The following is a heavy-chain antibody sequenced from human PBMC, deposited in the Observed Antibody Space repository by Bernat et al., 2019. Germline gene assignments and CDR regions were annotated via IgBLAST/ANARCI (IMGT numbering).Heavy chain of an antibody. CDR2: IKSKTDGGTT. J-gene: IGHJ3*02. CDR1: GFTFSNAW. D-gene: IGHD2-2*02. Sequence: EVQLVESGGGLVKPGESLRLSCAASGFTFSNAWMSWVRQAPGKGLEWVGRIKSKTDGGTTDYAAPVKGRFTISRDDSKNTLYLQMNSLKTEDTAVYYCTTYTRRRAFDIWGQGTMVTVSS. CDR3: TTYTRRRAFDI. V-gene: IGHV3-15*01.